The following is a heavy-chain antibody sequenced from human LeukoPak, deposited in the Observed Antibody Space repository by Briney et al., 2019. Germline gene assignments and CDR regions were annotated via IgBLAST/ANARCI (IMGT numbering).Heavy chain of an antibody. Sequence: GGSLTLSCAASGFTFDDYGMSWVRQAPGKGLEWVSGINWNGGSTGYADSVKGRFTIPRDNAKNSLYLQMNSLRAEDTALYYCARAPITIFGVVIIGRVLDIWGQGTMVTVSS. CDR1: GFTFDDYG. J-gene: IGHJ3*02. CDR3: ARAPITIFGVVIIGRVLDI. CDR2: INWNGGST. D-gene: IGHD3-3*01. V-gene: IGHV3-20*04.